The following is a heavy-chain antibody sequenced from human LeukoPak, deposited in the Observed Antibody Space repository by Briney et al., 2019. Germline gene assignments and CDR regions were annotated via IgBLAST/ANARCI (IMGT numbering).Heavy chain of an antibody. J-gene: IGHJ4*02. V-gene: IGHV3-48*03. CDR3: ARIVGGMFDY. D-gene: IGHD3-22*01. Sequence: GGSLRLSCEASGFTFSNYEMNWVRQAPGKGLEWISYITTTGDRIQYADSVKGRFTISRDNAKNSLYLQMNSLRAEDTAVYYCARIVGGMFDYWGQGTLVTVSS. CDR1: GFTFSNYE. CDR2: ITTTGDRI.